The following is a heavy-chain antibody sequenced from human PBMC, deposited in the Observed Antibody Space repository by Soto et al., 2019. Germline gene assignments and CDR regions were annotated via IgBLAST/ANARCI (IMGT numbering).Heavy chain of an antibody. CDR1: GFTFSSYA. Sequence: PGGSLRLSCAASGFTFSSYAMSWVRQAPGKGLEWVSGIGGAVNRTYYADSVRGRFTISRDNSKNTLFLQMDSLRAEDTAIYYCAKDTYSGNRARGFDSWGQGTLVTVSS. CDR3: AKDTYSGNRARGFDS. J-gene: IGHJ4*02. V-gene: IGHV3-23*01. CDR2: IGGAVNRT. D-gene: IGHD6-13*01.